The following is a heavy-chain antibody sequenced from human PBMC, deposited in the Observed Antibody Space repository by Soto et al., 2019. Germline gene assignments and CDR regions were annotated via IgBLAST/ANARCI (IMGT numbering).Heavy chain of an antibody. D-gene: IGHD2-15*01. Sequence: LRLSCVASGFIFKDVWMNWIRQAPGKGLEWVGRIKTKGDRVPPEYAAPVKGRFTISRDDSKDTTYLQMNSLKSEDTALYYCAADLPGHGGGYEFDYWGQGTPVTVSS. CDR2: IKTKGDRVPP. V-gene: IGHV3-15*07. CDR1: GFIFKDVW. J-gene: IGHJ4*01. CDR3: AADLPGHGGGYEFDY.